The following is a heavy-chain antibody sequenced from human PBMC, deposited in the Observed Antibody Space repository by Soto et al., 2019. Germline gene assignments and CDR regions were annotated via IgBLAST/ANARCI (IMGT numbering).Heavy chain of an antibody. CDR3: ARDHHSYYDTSGYYPYFDF. D-gene: IGHD3-22*01. CDR2: IYYTGST. J-gene: IGHJ4*02. V-gene: IGHV4-61*01. CDR1: GGSVNTAPYH. Sequence: SETLSLTCTVSGGSVNTAPYHWSWIRQSPRNGLEWIGNIYYTGSTNYNPSFESRVAISLDTSNNQFSLRLTSLTAADTAVYFCARDHHSYYDTSGYYPYFDFWGQGTLVTVS.